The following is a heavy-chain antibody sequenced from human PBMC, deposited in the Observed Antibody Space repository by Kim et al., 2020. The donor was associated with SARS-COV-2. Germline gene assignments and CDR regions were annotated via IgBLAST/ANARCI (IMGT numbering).Heavy chain of an antibody. D-gene: IGHD3-9*01. V-gene: IGHV1-18*01. CDR1: GYTFTSYG. CDR3: ARAARSDYDILTGYYTRFDP. CDR2: ISAYNGNT. J-gene: IGHJ5*02. Sequence: ASVKVSCKASGYTFTSYGISWVRQAPGQGLEWMGWISAYNGNTNYAQKLQGRVTMTTDTSTSTAYMELRSLRSDDTAVYYCARAARSDYDILTGYYTRFDPWGQGTLVTVSS.